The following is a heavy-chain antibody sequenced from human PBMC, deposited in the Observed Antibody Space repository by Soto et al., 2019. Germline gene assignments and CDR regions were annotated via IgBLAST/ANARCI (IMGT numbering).Heavy chain of an antibody. J-gene: IGHJ6*03. V-gene: IGHV3-74*01. D-gene: IGHD2-2*01. CDR3: ARVSVLEYQLLYYYYYYMDV. CDR1: GFTFSSYW. Sequence: GGSLRLSCAASGFTFSSYWMHWVRQAPGKGLVWVSRINSDGSSTSYADSVKGRFTISRDNAKNTLYLQMNSLRAEDTAVYYCARVSVLEYQLLYYYYYYMDVWGKGTTVTVSS. CDR2: INSDGSST.